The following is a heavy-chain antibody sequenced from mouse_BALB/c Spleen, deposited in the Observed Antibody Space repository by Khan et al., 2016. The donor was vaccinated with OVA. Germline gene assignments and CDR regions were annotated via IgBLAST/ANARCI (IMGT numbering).Heavy chain of an antibody. J-gene: IGHJ2*01. CDR3: ARRGHRWDFDY. Sequence: QVQLVESGAELAKPGASVKMSCKASGYTFTNYWILWVKQRPGQGLEWIGYINPISGGTKYNQNFKDKATLTADKSSRTSYMQLSSLTSEDSAVYYCARRGHRWDFDYWGQGTTLTVSA. D-gene: IGHD1-1*02. CDR2: INPISGGT. CDR1: GYTFTNYW. V-gene: IGHV1-7*01.